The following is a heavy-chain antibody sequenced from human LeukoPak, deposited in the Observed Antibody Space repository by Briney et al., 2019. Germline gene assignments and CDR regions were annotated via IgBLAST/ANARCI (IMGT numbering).Heavy chain of an antibody. D-gene: IGHD6-19*01. Sequence: SETLSLTCAVSGYSISSGYYWGWIRQPPGKGLEWIGSILHSRNTYYNASLKSRVTISVDTSKNQFSLKLNSVTAADTAVYYCARVVAGSSSGWFDFDYWGQGILVTVSS. CDR3: ARVVAGSSSGWFDFDY. CDR2: ILHSRNT. J-gene: IGHJ4*02. CDR1: GYSISSGYY. V-gene: IGHV4-38-2*01.